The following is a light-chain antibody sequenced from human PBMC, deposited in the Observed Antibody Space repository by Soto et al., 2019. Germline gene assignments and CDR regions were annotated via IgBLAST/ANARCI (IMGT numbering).Light chain of an antibody. J-gene: IGLJ1*01. CDR2: DVS. CDR1: SSDIGGYNY. V-gene: IGLV2-14*03. Sequence: QSALTQPASVSGSPGQSITISRTGNSSDIGGYNYVSWYQQHPGKVPKLIIYDVSNRPSGVSNRFSGSKSGNAASLTISGLKADDEADYYCSSYTSTSSLYVFGTGTKLTVL. CDR3: SSYTSTSSLYV.